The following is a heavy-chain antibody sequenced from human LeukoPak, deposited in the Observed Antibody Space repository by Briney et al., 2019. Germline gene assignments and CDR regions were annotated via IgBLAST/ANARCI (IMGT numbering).Heavy chain of an antibody. CDR3: ARGIVATTAFDY. CDR2: ISTTSSHI. CDR1: GSTFSSYS. D-gene: IGHD5-12*01. Sequence: GSLRLSCAASGSTFSSYSMNWVRQAPGKGLEWVSSISTTSSHIYYADSVKGRFTISRDNAKNSLYLQMNSLRAEDMAVYYCARGIVATTAFDYWGQGTLVTVSS. V-gene: IGHV3-21*01. J-gene: IGHJ4*02.